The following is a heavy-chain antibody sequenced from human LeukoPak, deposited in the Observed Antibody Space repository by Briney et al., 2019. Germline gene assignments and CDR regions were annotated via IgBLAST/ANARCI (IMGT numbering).Heavy chain of an antibody. J-gene: IGHJ6*03. CDR1: GFTFSGSA. V-gene: IGHV3-73*01. CDR3: TRTYDFWSGYSGPYYYMDV. D-gene: IGHD3-3*01. Sequence: GXSLRLSCAASGFTFSGSAMHWVRQASGKGLEWVGRIRSKANSYATAYAASVKGRFTISRDDSKNTAYLQMSSLKTEDTAVYYCTRTYDFWSGYSGPYYYMDVWGKGTTVTVSS. CDR2: IRSKANSYAT.